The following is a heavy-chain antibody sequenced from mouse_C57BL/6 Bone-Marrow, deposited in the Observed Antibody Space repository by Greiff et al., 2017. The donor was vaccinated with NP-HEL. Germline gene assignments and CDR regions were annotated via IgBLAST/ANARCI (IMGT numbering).Heavy chain of an antibody. Sequence: EVKLMESGGGLVQPKGSLKLSCAASGFTFNTYAMHWVRQAPGKGLEWVARLRSKSSNYATYYADSVKDRFTISRDDSQSMLYLQMNNLNTEDTAMYYCVRDGLAMDYWGQGTSVTVSS. CDR3: VRDGLAMDY. D-gene: IGHD3-3*01. V-gene: IGHV10-3*01. CDR1: GFTFNTYA. CDR2: LRSKSSNYAT. J-gene: IGHJ4*01.